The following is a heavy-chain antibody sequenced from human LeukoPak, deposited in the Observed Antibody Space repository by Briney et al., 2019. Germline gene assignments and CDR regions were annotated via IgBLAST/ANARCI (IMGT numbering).Heavy chain of an antibody. CDR2: ISSSGNT. Sequence: SETLSLTCSFSDGSISSGPNYWNWIRQPAGKGLEWIGRISSSGNTNYNPSLRGRVTMSMDMAKNQFSLRLNSVTAADTAMYHCSIDSRSGSICSSYWGQGTLVTVSS. V-gene: IGHV4-61*02. CDR1: DGSISSGPNY. CDR3: SIDSRSGSICSSY. D-gene: IGHD3-22*01. J-gene: IGHJ4*02.